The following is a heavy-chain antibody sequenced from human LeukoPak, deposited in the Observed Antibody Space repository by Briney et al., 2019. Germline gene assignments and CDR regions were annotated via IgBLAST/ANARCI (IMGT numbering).Heavy chain of an antibody. CDR3: ARDRNYYDSSGYYMGRAFDI. J-gene: IGHJ3*02. CDR1: GGSVSSGVYY. Sequence: PSATLSLTCTVSGGSVSSGVYYWSWIRQPPGKGLEWIGYIYYSGSTNHNPSLKSRVTISVDTSKNQFSLKLGSVTAADTAVYYCARDRNYYDSSGYYMGRAFDIWGQGTMVTVSS. D-gene: IGHD3-22*01. CDR2: IYYSGST. V-gene: IGHV4-61*08.